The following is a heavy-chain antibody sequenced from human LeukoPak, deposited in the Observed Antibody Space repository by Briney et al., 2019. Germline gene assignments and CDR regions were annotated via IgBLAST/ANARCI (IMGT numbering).Heavy chain of an antibody. V-gene: IGHV1-18*01. J-gene: IGHJ6*02. CDR2: ISAYNGNT. Sequence: ASVKVSCKASGYTFTSYGISWVRQAPGQGLEWMGWISAYNGNTNYAQKLQGRVTMTTDTSTSTAYMELRSLRSDDTAVYYCARAPRGWFYYYYYGMDVWGQGTTVTVSS. CDR1: GYTFTSYG. CDR3: ARAPRGWFYYYYYGMDV. D-gene: IGHD2-15*01.